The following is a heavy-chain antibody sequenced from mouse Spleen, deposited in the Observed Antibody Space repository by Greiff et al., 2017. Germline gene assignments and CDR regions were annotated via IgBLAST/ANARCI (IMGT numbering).Heavy chain of an antibody. D-gene: IGHD2-1*01. CDR1: GYTFTSYW. J-gene: IGHJ2*01. CDR2: IDPNSGGT. V-gene: IGHV1-72*01. Sequence: QVQHQHSGAELVKPGASVKLSCKASGYTFTSYWRHWVKQRPGRGLEWIGRIDPNSGGTKYNEKFKSKATLTVDKPSSTAYMQLSSLTSEDSAVYYCARGNYGNYLDYWGQGTTLTVSS. CDR3: ARGNYGNYLDY.